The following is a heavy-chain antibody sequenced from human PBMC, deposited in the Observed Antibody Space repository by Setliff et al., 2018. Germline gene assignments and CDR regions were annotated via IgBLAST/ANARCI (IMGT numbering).Heavy chain of an antibody. CDR2: IYWNDDK. J-gene: IGHJ4*02. CDR3: ARFGEFLGFDY. D-gene: IGHD3-10*01. V-gene: IGHV2-5*01. CDR1: GFSLTTSGVG. Sequence: SGPTLVNPTQTLTLTCTLSGFSLTTSGVGVGWIRQPPGRALEWLAVIYWNDDKRYSPSLKSRLAITRDTSKNQVVLRMTNMDPVDTATYYCARFGEFLGFDYWGQGTVVTVSS.